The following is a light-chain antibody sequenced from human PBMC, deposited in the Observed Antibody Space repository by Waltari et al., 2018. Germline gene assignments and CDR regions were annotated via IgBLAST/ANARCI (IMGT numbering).Light chain of an antibody. Sequence: NFMLTQPHSVSESPGKTVVLSCTRRRGSIASRFAQWHQQRPGSAPTTVIYEDNQRPSGVSDRFSGSIDSSSNSATLTISGLTTEDEADYYCQSFDPNNPWVFGGGTKLTVL. CDR2: EDN. V-gene: IGLV6-57*03. CDR3: QSFDPNNPWV. CDR1: RGSIASRF. J-gene: IGLJ3*02.